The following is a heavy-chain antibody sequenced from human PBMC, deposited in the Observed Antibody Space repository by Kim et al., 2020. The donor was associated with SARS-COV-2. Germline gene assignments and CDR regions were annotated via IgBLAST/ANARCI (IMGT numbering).Heavy chain of an antibody. Sequence: GGSLRLSCAASGLTLSNYGMHWVRQAPGKGLEWVVVTSYDGRKTFYVDSVKGRFTISRDNSKNTLYLHMNSLRVEDTALYFCAKDRFQQITFDYWGLGTLVTVSS. J-gene: IGHJ4*02. CDR1: GLTLSNYG. V-gene: IGHV3-30*18. CDR2: TSYDGRKT. CDR3: AKDRFQQITFDY. D-gene: IGHD3-16*01.